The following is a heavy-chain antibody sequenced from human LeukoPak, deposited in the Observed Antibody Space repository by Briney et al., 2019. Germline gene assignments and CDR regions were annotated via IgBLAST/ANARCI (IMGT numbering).Heavy chain of an antibody. Sequence: GGSLRLSCAVSGFTFSSYWMTWVRQAPGKGLEWVAKIKEDGSEKYYVDSVKGRFTICRDNVKDSLFLQMNSLRVEDTAAYYCARLHSAVYYGDAFDIWGQGTMVTVSS. D-gene: IGHD3-10*01. V-gene: IGHV3-7*03. CDR1: GFTFSSYW. CDR3: ARLHSAVYYGDAFDI. J-gene: IGHJ3*02. CDR2: IKEDGSEK.